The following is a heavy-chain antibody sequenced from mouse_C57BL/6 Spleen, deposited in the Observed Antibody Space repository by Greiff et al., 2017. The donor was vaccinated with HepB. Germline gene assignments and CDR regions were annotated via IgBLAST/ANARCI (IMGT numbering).Heavy chain of an antibody. J-gene: IGHJ4*01. CDR2: ISSGGSYT. CDR3: ARQNYGPLYAMDY. V-gene: IGHV5-6*01. D-gene: IGHD1-1*01. Sequence: EVNVVESGGDLVKPGGSLKLSCAASGFTFSSYGMSWVRQTPDKRLEWVATISSGGSYTYYPDSVKGRFTISRDNAKNTLYLQMSSLKSEDTAMYYCARQNYGPLYAMDYWGQGTSVTVSS. CDR1: GFTFSSYG.